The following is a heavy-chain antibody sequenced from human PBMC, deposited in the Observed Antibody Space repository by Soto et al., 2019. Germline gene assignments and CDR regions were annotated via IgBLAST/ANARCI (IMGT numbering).Heavy chain of an antibody. CDR3: VRRHVSATGIDWFDP. V-gene: IGHV1-3*01. CDR1: GYTFTRDG. J-gene: IGHJ5*02. Sequence: VSVKGYCKASGYTFTRDGIHWVRQDNGQRLEWMGWINAANGDTKYSPKFQGRVTITRDTSASTAYMELSSLRSEDTAVYYCVRRHVSATGIDWFDPWGQGTLVTVSS. D-gene: IGHD6-13*01. CDR2: INAANGDT.